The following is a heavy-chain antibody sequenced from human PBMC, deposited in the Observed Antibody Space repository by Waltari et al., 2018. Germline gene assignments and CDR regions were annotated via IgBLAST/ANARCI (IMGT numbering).Heavy chain of an antibody. V-gene: IGHV3-48*01. J-gene: IGHJ4*02. CDR1: GFTFSSYS. CDR3: ARDVEAAAVPFDY. CDR2: ISSSSSTI. Sequence: EVQLVESGGGLVQPGGSLRLSCAASGFTFSSYSMNWVRQAPGKGLEWVSYISSSSSTIYYADSVKGRFTISRDNAKNSLYLQMNSLRAEDTAVYYCARDVEAAAVPFDYWGQGTLVTVSS. D-gene: IGHD6-13*01.